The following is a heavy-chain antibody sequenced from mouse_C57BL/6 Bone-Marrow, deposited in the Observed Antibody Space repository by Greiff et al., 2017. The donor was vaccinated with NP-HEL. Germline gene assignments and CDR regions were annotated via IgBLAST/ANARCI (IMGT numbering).Heavy chain of an antibody. CDR2: IRNKANGYTT. J-gene: IGHJ2*01. D-gene: IGHD1-1*01. V-gene: IGHV7-3*01. CDR1: GFTFTDYY. Sequence: EVHLVESGGGLVQPGGSLSLSCAASGFTFTDYYMSWVRQPPGKALEWLGFIRNKANGYTTEYSASVKGRLTISRDNSQSILYLQMNALRAEDSATYYCAGYTDYYGSSYEGFYFDYWGQGTTLTVSS. CDR3: AGYTDYYGSSYEGFYFDY.